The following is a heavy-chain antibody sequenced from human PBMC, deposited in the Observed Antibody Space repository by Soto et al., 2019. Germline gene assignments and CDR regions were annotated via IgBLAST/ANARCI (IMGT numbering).Heavy chain of an antibody. Sequence: QVPLVESGGGVVQPGRSLGLSCAASGFTFNTYGMHWVRQAPGKGLEWVAAISYDGINKYYVDSVKGRFTISRDNSKNTLYVQMNSLRAEDTALYYCARSPQPTRGIHWYFDVWSRGILVTVSS. V-gene: IGHV3-30*03. CDR3: ARSPQPTRGIHWYFDV. J-gene: IGHJ2*01. CDR1: GFTFNTYG. CDR2: ISYDGINK. D-gene: IGHD1-26*01.